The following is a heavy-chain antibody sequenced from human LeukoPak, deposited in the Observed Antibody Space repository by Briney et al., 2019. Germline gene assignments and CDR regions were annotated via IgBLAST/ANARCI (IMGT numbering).Heavy chain of an antibody. Sequence: GGSLRLSCAASGFTFSSYWMHWVRQVPGKGLVWVARINPGGSSITYADSVKGRFTISRDNAKNTLYLQMDSLRAEDTGVYYYARSNQADDYWGQGTLVTVSS. V-gene: IGHV3-74*01. CDR2: INPGGSSI. CDR3: ARSNQADDY. J-gene: IGHJ4*02. CDR1: GFTFSSYW. D-gene: IGHD1-14*01.